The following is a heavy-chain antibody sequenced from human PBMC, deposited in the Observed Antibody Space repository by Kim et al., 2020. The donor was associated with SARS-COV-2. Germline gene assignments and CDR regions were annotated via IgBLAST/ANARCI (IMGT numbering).Heavy chain of an antibody. J-gene: IGHJ6*02. V-gene: IGHV4-39*01. CDR3: ARLPAHSSSTYYYGMDV. Sequence: SETLSLTCTVSGGSISSSSYYWGWIRQPPGKGLEWIGSIYYSGSTYYNPSLKSRVTISVDTSKNQFSLKLSSVTAADTAVYYCARLPAHSSSTYYYGMDVWGQGTTVTVSS. CDR1: GGSISSSSYY. CDR2: IYYSGST. D-gene: IGHD6-6*01.